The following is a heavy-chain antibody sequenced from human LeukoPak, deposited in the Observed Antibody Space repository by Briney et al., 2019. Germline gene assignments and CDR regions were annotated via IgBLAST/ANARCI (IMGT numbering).Heavy chain of an antibody. CDR1: GFTFSSYG. Sequence: GGSLRLSCAASGFTFSSYGMSWVRQAPGKGLEWVSGISGSGGSTYYADSVKGRFTISRGNSKNTLYLQMNSLRAEDTAIYYCAKDPMIVVVITPGYWGQGTLVTVSS. D-gene: IGHD3-22*01. V-gene: IGHV3-23*01. CDR2: ISGSGGST. J-gene: IGHJ4*02. CDR3: AKDPMIVVVITPGY.